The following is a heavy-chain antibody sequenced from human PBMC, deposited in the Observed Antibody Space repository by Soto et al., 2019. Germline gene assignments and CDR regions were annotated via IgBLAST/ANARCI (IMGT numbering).Heavy chain of an antibody. J-gene: IGHJ5*02. CDR3: ARVMVYDDSGRFDPTVDR. Sequence: SEPLSLTCSVSGDSMNSEYWTWIRQTPGKGLEWIGYIFPTGTTNYNPSLKSRVIISVDRSKNQFSLDLFSVTAADTAIYYCARVMVYDDSGRFDPTVDRWGQGT. CDR1: GDSMNSEY. D-gene: IGHD2-8*01. V-gene: IGHV4-4*09. CDR2: IFPTGTT.